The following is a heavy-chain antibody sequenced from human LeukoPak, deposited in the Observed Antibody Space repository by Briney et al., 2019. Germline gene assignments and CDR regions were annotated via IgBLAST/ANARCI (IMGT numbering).Heavy chain of an antibody. CDR3: ATGPNSTYYYDSSGSY. J-gene: IGHJ4*02. D-gene: IGHD3-22*01. CDR1: GGTFSSYA. CDR2: IIPIFGTA. V-gene: IGHV1-69*13. Sequence: ASVKVSCKASGGTFSSYAISWVRQAPGQGLEWMGGIIPIFGTANYAQKFQGRVTITADESTSTAYMELSSLRSEDTAVYYCATGPNSTYYYDSSGSYWGQGTLVTVSS.